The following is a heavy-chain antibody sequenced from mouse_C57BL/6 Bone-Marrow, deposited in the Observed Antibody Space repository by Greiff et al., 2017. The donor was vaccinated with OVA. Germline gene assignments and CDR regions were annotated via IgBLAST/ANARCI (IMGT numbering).Heavy chain of an antibody. CDR1: GYTFTSYW. CDR2: IDPSDSYT. J-gene: IGHJ2*01. Sequence: QVQLQQPGAELVKPGASVKLSCKASGYTFTSYWMQWVKQRPGQGLEWIGEIDPSDSYTNYNQKFKGKATLTVDTSSSTPYMQLSSLTSEDSAVYYCARRLPYYFDYWGQGTTLTVSS. CDR3: ARRLPYYFDY. D-gene: IGHD5-5*01. V-gene: IGHV1-50*01.